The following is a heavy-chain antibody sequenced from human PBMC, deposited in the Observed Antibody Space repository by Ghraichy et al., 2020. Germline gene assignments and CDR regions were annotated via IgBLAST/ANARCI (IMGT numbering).Heavy chain of an antibody. V-gene: IGHV1-18*01. J-gene: IGHJ2*01. CDR1: GYTFTSYG. Sequence: ASVKVSCKASGYTFTSYGISWVRQAPGQGLEWMGWISAYNGNTNYAQKLQGRVTMTTDTSTSTAYMELRSLRSDDTAMYYCARSLSSGWSGGFDLWGRGTLVTVSS. D-gene: IGHD6-19*01. CDR3: ARSLSSGWSGGFDL. CDR2: ISAYNGNT.